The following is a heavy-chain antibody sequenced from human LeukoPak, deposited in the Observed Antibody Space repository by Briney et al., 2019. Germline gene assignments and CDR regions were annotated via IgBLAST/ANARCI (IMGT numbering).Heavy chain of an antibody. CDR3: ARVGYSYGHDNGYYFDY. D-gene: IGHD5-18*01. CDR2: TNPNSGNT. J-gene: IGHJ4*02. V-gene: IGHV1-8*01. CDR1: GYTFTSYD. Sequence: ASVKASCKASGYTFTSYDINWVRQATGQGLEWMGWTNPNSGNTGYAQKFQGRVTMIRNTSISTAYMELSSLRSEDTAVYYCARVGYSYGHDNGYYFDYWGQGTLVTVSS.